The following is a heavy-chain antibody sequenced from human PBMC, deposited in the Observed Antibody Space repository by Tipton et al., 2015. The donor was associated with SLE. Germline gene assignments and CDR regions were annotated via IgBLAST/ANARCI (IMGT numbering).Heavy chain of an antibody. Sequence: TLSLTCTVSGGSISSGGYYWSWIRQHPGKGLEWIGYIYYSGNTYYNPSLKSRLTISVDTSKNPFSLKLSSVTAADTAVYYCARWAPREGTGAFDIWGQGTMVTVSS. CDR1: GGSISSGGYY. CDR2: IYYSGNT. J-gene: IGHJ3*02. D-gene: IGHD1-14*01. V-gene: IGHV4-31*03. CDR3: ARWAPREGTGAFDI.